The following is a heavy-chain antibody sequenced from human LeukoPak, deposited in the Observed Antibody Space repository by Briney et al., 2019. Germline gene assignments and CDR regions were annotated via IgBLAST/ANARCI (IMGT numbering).Heavy chain of an antibody. V-gene: IGHV3-30*02. CDR3: AKDFEYQLPLRVGYFDY. J-gene: IGHJ4*02. D-gene: IGHD2-2*01. CDR2: IRYDGSNK. CDR1: GFTFSSYG. Sequence: GGSLRLSCAASGFTFSSYGMHWVRQAPGKGLEWVAFIRYDGSNKYYADSVKGRFTISRDNSKNTLYLQMNSLRAEDTAVYYCAKDFEYQLPLRVGYFDYWGQGTLVTVSS.